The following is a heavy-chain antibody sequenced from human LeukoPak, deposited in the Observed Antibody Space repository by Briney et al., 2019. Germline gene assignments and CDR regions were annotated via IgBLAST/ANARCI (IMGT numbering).Heavy chain of an antibody. CDR3: ARDPNPLDAFDI. CDR1: GGSISSYY. J-gene: IGHJ3*02. Sequence: SETLSLTCTVSGGSISSYYWSWIRQPAGKGLEWIGRIYTSGSTNYNPSLKSRVTMSVDASKNQFSLKLSSVTAADTAVYYCARDPNPLDAFDIWGQGTMVTVSS. V-gene: IGHV4-4*07. CDR2: IYTSGST.